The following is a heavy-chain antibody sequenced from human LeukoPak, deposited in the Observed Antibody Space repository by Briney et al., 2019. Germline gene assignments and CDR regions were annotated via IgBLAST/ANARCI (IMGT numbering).Heavy chain of an antibody. CDR3: ARDSRPISWWFDP. V-gene: IGHV3-53*01. D-gene: IGHD2-21*01. Sequence: GGSLRLSCSASGFTFSSYSMHWVRQAPGKGLEWVSVIYSGGSTYYADSVKGRFTISRDNSKNTLFLQMNSLRAEDTAVYYCARDSRPISWWFDPWGQGTLVTVSS. CDR2: IYSGGST. J-gene: IGHJ5*02. CDR1: GFTFSSYS.